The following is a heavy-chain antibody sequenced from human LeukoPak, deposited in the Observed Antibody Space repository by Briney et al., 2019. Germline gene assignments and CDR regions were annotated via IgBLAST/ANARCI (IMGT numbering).Heavy chain of an antibody. D-gene: IGHD3-9*01. Sequence: PGGSLRLSCAPSGFTVSSQYMNWVRQAPGKGLEWVSYSSANGNSRYYADSVKGRFTISRDNAKNSLYLQMNSLRAEDTAVYYCSRRAILTGHTDVFDVWGQGAEVTVSS. CDR2: SSANGNSR. J-gene: IGHJ3*01. CDR3: SRRAILTGHTDVFDV. V-gene: IGHV3-48*03. CDR1: GFTVSSQY.